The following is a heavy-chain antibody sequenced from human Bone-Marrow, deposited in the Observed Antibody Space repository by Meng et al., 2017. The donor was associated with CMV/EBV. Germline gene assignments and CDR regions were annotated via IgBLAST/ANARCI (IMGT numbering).Heavy chain of an antibody. V-gene: IGHV4-30-4*08. Sequence: QGELHEAGPGLVKPSQTLSLTCSVSGDSINSGDYYWSWIRQPPGKGLEWIGYIYYSGSTYYNPSLESRLTVSVDTSKNQFSLNLSSVTAADTAVYFCAKLSGSGTTSSGYHYAFDSWGQGTLVTVSS. J-gene: IGHJ4*02. CDR2: IYYSGST. CDR1: GDSINSGDYY. CDR3: AKLSGSGTTSSGYHYAFDS. D-gene: IGHD3-22*01.